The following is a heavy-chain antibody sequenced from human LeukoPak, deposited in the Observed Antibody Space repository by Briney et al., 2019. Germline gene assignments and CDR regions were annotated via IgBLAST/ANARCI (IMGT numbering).Heavy chain of an antibody. V-gene: IGHV1-2*06. CDR1: GYTFTGYY. CDR2: INPNSVGT. Sequence: ASVKVSCKASGYTFTGYYMHWVRQAPGQGLEWMGRINPNSVGTNYAQKFQGRVTMTRDTSISTAYMELSRLRSDDTAVYYCARSYNWNFDFDYWGQGTLVTVSS. CDR3: ARSYNWNFDFDY. J-gene: IGHJ4*02. D-gene: IGHD1-7*01.